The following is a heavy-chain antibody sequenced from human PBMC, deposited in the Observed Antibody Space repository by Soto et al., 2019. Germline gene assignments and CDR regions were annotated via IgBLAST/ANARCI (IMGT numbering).Heavy chain of an antibody. D-gene: IGHD2-2*01. J-gene: IGHJ4*02. Sequence: SETLSLTCTVSGGSISSYYWSWIRQPAGKGLEWIGRIYTSGSTNYNPSLKSRVTMSVDTSKNQFSLKLSSVTAADTAVYYCARACSSNSCYDVLDYWGQGTPVTVSS. V-gene: IGHV4-4*07. CDR1: GGSISSYY. CDR3: ARACSSNSCYDVLDY. CDR2: IYTSGST.